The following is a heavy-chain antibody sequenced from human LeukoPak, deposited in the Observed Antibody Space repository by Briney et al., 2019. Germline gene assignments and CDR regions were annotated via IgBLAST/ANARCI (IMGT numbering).Heavy chain of an antibody. D-gene: IGHD1-26*01. Sequence: GASLKISCKGSGSRFTGYWIGWGRQMPGKGLEWMGIIYPGDSDTRYSPSFQGQVTISADKSISTAYLQWSSLKASDTAMYYCARHVGFLGGPAEYFQHWGQGTLVTVSS. CDR3: ARHVGFLGGPAEYFQH. J-gene: IGHJ1*01. CDR2: IYPGDSDT. V-gene: IGHV5-51*01. CDR1: GSRFTGYW.